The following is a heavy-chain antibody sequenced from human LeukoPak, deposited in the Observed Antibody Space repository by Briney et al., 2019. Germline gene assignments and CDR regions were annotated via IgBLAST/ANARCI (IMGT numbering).Heavy chain of an antibody. D-gene: IGHD2-21*02. CDR2: ITGNGVYT. CDR1: RFTFRSFW. V-gene: IGHV3-23*01. CDR3: AKSYCGGDCG. J-gene: IGHJ4*01. Sequence: GGSMRLSRAASRFTFRSFWMSWVRQAPGKGLEWVSGITGNGVYTYYADSVKGRLNISRDNSKSTLSLQMNSLRAEDTAVYYGAKSYCGGDCGWGQGTLVTVSS.